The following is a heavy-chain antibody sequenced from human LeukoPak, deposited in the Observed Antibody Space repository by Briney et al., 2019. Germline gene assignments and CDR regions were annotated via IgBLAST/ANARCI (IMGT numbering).Heavy chain of an antibody. J-gene: IGHJ4*02. CDR2: NNHSGST. V-gene: IGHV4-34*01. CDR1: GGSFSGYY. D-gene: IGHD3-9*01. CDR3: ARGPPYYDILTGSDY. Sequence: SETLSLTCAVYGGSFSGYYWSWIRQPPGKGLEWIGENNHSGSTNYNPSLKSRVTISVDTSKNQFSLKLSSVTAADTAVYYCARGPPYYDILTGSDYWGQGTLVTVSS.